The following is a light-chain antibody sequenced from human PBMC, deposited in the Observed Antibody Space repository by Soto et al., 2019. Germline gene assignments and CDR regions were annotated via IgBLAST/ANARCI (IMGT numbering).Light chain of an antibody. V-gene: IGKV1-5*01. Sequence: DIQITQSPSTLCASVGDRVTMSSRSSQSIERWLVWYQQKPGKAPKMLIYDASILKSGVPSRFSGSGSGTEFTLTISCLQPDDFATYYCQQYNSYSTWTFGQGTKVDI. CDR1: QSIERW. CDR3: QQYNSYSTWT. CDR2: DAS. J-gene: IGKJ1*01.